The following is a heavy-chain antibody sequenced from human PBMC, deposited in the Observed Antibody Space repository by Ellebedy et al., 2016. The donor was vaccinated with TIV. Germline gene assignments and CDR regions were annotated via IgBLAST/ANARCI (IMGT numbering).Heavy chain of an antibody. J-gene: IGHJ6*02. V-gene: IGHV4-38-2*02. CDR2: IYHSGST. D-gene: IGHD3-10*01. CDR1: GYSISSGYY. CDR3: YSDLFGEPGHYYYYGMDV. Sequence: SETLSLXXTVSGYSISSGYYWGWIRQPPGKGLEWIGSIYHSGSTYYNPSLKSRVTISVDTSKNQFSLKLSSVTAADTAVYYCYSDLFGEPGHYYYYGMDVWGQGTTVTVSS.